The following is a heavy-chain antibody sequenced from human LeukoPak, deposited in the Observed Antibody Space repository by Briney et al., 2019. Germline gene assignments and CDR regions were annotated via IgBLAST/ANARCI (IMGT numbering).Heavy chain of an antibody. V-gene: IGHV4-59*08. Sequence: SETLSLTCTVSGGSISSYYWSWIRQPPGKGLEWIGFFYYSGSTNYNPSLKSRVTISVDTSKNQFSLKLSSVTAADTAVYYCARRDSSGFYLYWGQGTLVTVSS. CDR1: GGSISSYY. J-gene: IGHJ4*02. CDR2: FYYSGST. D-gene: IGHD3-22*01. CDR3: ARRDSSGFYLY.